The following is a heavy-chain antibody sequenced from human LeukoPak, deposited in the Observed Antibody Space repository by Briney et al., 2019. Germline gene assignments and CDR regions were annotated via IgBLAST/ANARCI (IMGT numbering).Heavy chain of an antibody. CDR2: MNPNSGNT. V-gene: IGHV1-8*01. D-gene: IGHD3-22*01. CDR3: ARVTWGIGYYYDSSGYNYYYGMDV. J-gene: IGHJ6*02. Sequence: ASVKVSCKASGYTFTSYDINWVRQATGQGLEWMGWMNPNSGNTGYAQKFQGRVTMTRNTSLSTAYMELSSLRSEDTAVYYCARVTWGIGYYYDSSGYNYYYGMDVWGQGTTVTVSS. CDR1: GYTFTSYD.